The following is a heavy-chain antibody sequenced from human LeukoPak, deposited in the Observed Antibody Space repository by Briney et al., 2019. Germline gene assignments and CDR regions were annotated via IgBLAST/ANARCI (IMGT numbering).Heavy chain of an antibody. CDR1: GFTFTDYS. CDR3: TRDGSGFYHYYYMDV. J-gene: IGHJ6*03. V-gene: IGHV3-21*01. D-gene: IGHD6-25*01. Sequence: PGGSLRLSCAASGFTFTDYSMNWVRQAPGKGLEWVSSISTVSTYKKYADSAKGRFTISRDNSKNLLYLQMSSLSAEDTAVHYCTRDGSGFYHYYYMDVWGKGTTVTVSS. CDR2: ISTVSTYK.